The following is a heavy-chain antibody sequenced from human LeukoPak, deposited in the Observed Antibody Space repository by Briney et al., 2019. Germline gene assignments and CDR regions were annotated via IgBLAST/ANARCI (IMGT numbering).Heavy chain of an antibody. Sequence: GGSLRLSSAASGLSVSTNYMSWVRQAPGKGLEWVSFIYSGGRTDYADSVKGRFTISRDNSKNTLYLQMNSLRVEDTAVYYCARDSQYCSSGSCSPGASDIWGQGTMVTVSS. CDR2: IYSGGRT. D-gene: IGHD2-15*01. CDR3: ARDSQYCSSGSCSPGASDI. V-gene: IGHV3-53*01. J-gene: IGHJ3*02. CDR1: GLSVSTNY.